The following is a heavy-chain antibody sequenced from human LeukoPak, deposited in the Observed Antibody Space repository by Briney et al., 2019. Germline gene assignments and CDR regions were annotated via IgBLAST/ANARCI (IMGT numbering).Heavy chain of an antibody. CDR2: ITGSGGGT. CDR3: AKGLGLFDY. V-gene: IGHV3-23*01. D-gene: IGHD3-16*01. J-gene: IGHJ4*02. Sequence: PGGSLRLSCAASGFTFSIYAMTWVRQTPGKGLEWVSTITGSGGGTYYADSVKGRFTISRDNSKNTLYLQMNSLRAEDTAVYYCAKGLGLFDYWGQGTLVTVSS. CDR1: GFTFSIYA.